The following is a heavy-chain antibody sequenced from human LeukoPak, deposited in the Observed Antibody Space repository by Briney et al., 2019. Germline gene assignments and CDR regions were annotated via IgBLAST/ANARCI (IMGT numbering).Heavy chain of an antibody. CDR3: ARRDRYCSSTSCYGHRFDP. Sequence: SETLSLTCTVSGGSISSSSYYWGWIRQPPGKGLEWIGSIYYSGSTYYNPSLKSRLTMSVDTSKNQFSLKLSSVTAANTAVYYCARRDRYCSSTSCYGHRFDPWGQGTLVTVSS. CDR2: IYYSGST. V-gene: IGHV4-39*01. J-gene: IGHJ5*02. D-gene: IGHD2-2*01. CDR1: GGSISSSSYY.